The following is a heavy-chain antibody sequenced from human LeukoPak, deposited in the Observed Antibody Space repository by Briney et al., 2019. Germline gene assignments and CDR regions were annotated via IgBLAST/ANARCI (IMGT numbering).Heavy chain of an antibody. CDR1: EYSFTSYW. CDR2: IYPGDSHT. V-gene: IGHV5-51*01. D-gene: IGHD3-10*01. J-gene: IGHJ5*02. Sequence: GESLKISCKGSEYSFTSYWIGWVRQMPGKGLEWMGIIYPGDSHTRYSPSFQGQVNISVDKSISTAYLQWSSLKASDTAMYYCARTRWLPSNYHGSGNYPGWFDPWGQGTLVTVSS. CDR3: ARTRWLPSNYHGSGNYPGWFDP.